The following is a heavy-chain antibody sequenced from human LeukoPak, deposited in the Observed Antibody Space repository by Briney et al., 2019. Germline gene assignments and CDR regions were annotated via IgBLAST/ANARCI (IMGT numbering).Heavy chain of an antibody. Sequence: SETLSLTCTVSGGSISSSSYYWGWIRQPPGKGLEWIGSIYYSGSTYYNPSLKSRVTISVDTSKNQFSLKLSSVTAADTAVYYCARRGIVVVPASQGTDYWGQGTLVTVSS. CDR3: ARRGIVVVPASQGTDY. D-gene: IGHD2-2*01. CDR2: IYYSGST. V-gene: IGHV4-39*01. J-gene: IGHJ4*02. CDR1: GGSISSSSYY.